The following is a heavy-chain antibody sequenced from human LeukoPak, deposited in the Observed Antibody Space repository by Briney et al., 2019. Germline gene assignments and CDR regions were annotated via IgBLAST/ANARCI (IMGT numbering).Heavy chain of an antibody. J-gene: IGHJ6*03. V-gene: IGHV3-20*04. CDR3: ARDPYSGSYGNYYYYFMDV. D-gene: IGHD1-26*01. CDR2: INWNGGST. CDR1: GFTVSSNY. Sequence: GRSLRLSCAVSGFTVSSNYMSWVRQAPGKGLEWVSGINWNGGSTGYADSVKGRFTISRDNAKNSLYLQMNSLRAEDTAVYYCARDPYSGSYGNYYYYFMDVWGKGTTVTISS.